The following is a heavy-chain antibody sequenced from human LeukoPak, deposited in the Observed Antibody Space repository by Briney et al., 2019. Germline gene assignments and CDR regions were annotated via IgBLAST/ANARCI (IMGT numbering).Heavy chain of an antibody. D-gene: IGHD2-15*01. CDR3: ARGLILHCSGGSCYSASFDP. Sequence: ASVTVSCKASGYTFTSYDINWVRQATGQGLEWMGWMNPNSGNTGYAQKFQGRVTITRNTSISTAYMELSSLRSEDTAVYYCARGLILHCSGGSCYSASFDPWGQGTLVTVSS. V-gene: IGHV1-8*03. CDR2: MNPNSGNT. CDR1: GYTFTSYD. J-gene: IGHJ5*02.